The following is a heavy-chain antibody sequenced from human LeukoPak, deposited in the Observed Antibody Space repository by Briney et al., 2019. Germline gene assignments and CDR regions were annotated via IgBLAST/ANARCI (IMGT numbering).Heavy chain of an antibody. CDR2: IYSGGST. CDR3: ARGIVGATNEDAFDI. J-gene: IGHJ3*02. D-gene: IGHD1-26*01. CDR1: GFTVSSNY. V-gene: IGHV3-53*01. Sequence: GGSLRLSCAASGFTVSSNYMSWVRQAPGKGLEWVSVIYSGGSTYYADSVKGRFTISRDNSKNTLYLQMNSLRAEDTAVYYCARGIVGATNEDAFDIWGQGTMVTVSS.